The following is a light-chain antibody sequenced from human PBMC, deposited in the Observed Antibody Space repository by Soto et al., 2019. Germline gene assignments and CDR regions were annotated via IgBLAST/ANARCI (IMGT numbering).Light chain of an antibody. CDR3: QKYNTAPLT. Sequence: DIQMTQSPSSLSASVGDRVTITCRASQGTSNYLAWYQQKPGKVPKLLIYAASTLQSGAPSRFSGSGSGTDFTPTISSLQPEDVATYYCQKYNTAPLTFGGGTKVEIK. J-gene: IGKJ4*01. CDR2: AAS. V-gene: IGKV1-27*01. CDR1: QGTSNY.